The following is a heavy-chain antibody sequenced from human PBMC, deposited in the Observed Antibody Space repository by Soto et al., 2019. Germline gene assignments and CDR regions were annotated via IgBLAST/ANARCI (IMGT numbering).Heavy chain of an antibody. CDR1: GFTFSSYG. D-gene: IGHD3-22*01. CDR3: AKDYYDSSGYYHG. V-gene: IGHV3-30*18. J-gene: IGHJ4*02. CDR2: ISYDGSNK. Sequence: GGSLRLSCAASGFTFSSYGMHWVRQAPGKGLEWVAVISYDGSNKYYADSVKGRFTISRDNSKNTLYLQMNSLRAEDTAVYYCAKDYYDSSGYYHGWGQGTLVTVS.